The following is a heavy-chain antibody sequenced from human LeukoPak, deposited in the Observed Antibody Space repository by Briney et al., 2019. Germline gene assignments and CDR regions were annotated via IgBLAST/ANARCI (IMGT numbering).Heavy chain of an antibody. Sequence: SKTLSLTCAVYGGSFSGYYWSWIRQPPGKGLEWIGYIYYSGSTNYNPSLKSRVTISVDTSKNQFSLKLSSVTAADTAVYYCARWGLAVAGNYFDYWGQGTLVTVSS. V-gene: IGHV4-59*08. CDR1: GGSFSGYY. CDR3: ARWGLAVAGNYFDY. J-gene: IGHJ4*02. D-gene: IGHD6-19*01. CDR2: IYYSGST.